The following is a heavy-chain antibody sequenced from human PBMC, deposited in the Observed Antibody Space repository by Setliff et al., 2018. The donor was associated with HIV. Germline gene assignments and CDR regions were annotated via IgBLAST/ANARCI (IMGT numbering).Heavy chain of an antibody. CDR2: FHFSGST. J-gene: IGHJ4*02. CDR3: ARPSLGIGGGSKFDS. CDR1: GGSMSSHY. Sequence: PSETLSLTCTVSGGSMSSHYWGWVRQPPGKGLEWIGNFHFSGSTYYNPSLKSRVTISVDPSQNQFSLRLISVTAADAAIYYCARPSLGIGGGSKFDSWGQGIRVTVSS. V-gene: IGHV4-39*01. D-gene: IGHD3-3*01.